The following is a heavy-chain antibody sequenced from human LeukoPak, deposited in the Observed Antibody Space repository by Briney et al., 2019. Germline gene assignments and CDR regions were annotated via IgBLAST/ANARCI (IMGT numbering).Heavy chain of an antibody. D-gene: IGHD3-22*01. CDR2: ISAYNGNT. V-gene: IGHV1-18*01. CDR3: ARVSGMIVAVIDHRHDY. Sequence: ASVKVSCKASGYTFTSYGISWVRQAPGQGLEWMGLISAYNGNTNYAHKLQGRVTMTTDTSTSTAYMELKSLRSDDTAVYYCARVSGMIVAVIDHRHDYWGQGTLVTVSS. CDR1: GYTFTSYG. J-gene: IGHJ4*02.